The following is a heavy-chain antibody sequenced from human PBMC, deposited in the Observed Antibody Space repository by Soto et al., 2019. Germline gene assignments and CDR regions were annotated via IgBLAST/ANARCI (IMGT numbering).Heavy chain of an antibody. Sequence: GGSLRLSCAASGFTFDDYGMSWVRQAPGKGLEWVSGINWNGGSTGYADSVKGRFTISRDNAKNSLYLQMNSLRAEDTALYHCARADVLRLGPFVGAFDIWGQGTMVTVSS. V-gene: IGHV3-20*01. D-gene: IGHD3-10*01. CDR2: INWNGGST. J-gene: IGHJ3*02. CDR3: ARADVLRLGPFVGAFDI. CDR1: GFTFDDYG.